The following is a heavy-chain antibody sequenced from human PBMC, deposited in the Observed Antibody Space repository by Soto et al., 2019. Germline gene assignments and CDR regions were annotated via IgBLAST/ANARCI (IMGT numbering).Heavy chain of an antibody. CDR3: ARVYCSSTSCPYYFDY. Sequence: ASVKVSCKASGYTFTIYGISCVLQSPVQGLDGMGWISAYNGNTNYAQKLQGRVTMTTDTSTSTAYMELRSLRSDDTAVYYCARVYCSSTSCPYYFDYWGQGTLVTVSS. D-gene: IGHD2-2*01. J-gene: IGHJ4*02. CDR1: GYTFTIYG. V-gene: IGHV1-18*01. CDR2: ISAYNGNT.